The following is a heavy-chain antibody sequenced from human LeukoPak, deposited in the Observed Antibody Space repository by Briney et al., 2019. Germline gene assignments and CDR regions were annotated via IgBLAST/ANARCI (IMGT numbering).Heavy chain of an antibody. CDR1: GFTFNSYW. CDR2: INQDGSET. CDR3: ARDDIVAGDY. V-gene: IGHV3-7*01. D-gene: IGHD2-15*01. J-gene: IGHJ4*02. Sequence: GGSLRLSCAASGFTFNSYWVSWVRQAPGKGLEWVANINQDGSETYYVDSVEGRFTISRDNAKNSLYLQMNSLRAEDTAVYYCARDDIVAGDYWGQGTLVTVSS.